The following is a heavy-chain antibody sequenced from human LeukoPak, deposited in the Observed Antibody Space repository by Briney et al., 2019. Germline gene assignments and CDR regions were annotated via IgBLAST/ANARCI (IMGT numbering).Heavy chain of an antibody. CDR1: GGSFSGYY. D-gene: IGHD1-7*01. CDR3: ARLYGNYQNYFDY. Sequence: SETLSLTCAVYGGSFSGYYWSWIRQPPGKGLEGIGEINHSGSTNYNPSLKSRVTISVDTSKNQFSLKLRSVTAADTAVYYCARLYGNYQNYFDYWGQGTLVTVSS. CDR2: INHSGST. J-gene: IGHJ4*02. V-gene: IGHV4-34*01.